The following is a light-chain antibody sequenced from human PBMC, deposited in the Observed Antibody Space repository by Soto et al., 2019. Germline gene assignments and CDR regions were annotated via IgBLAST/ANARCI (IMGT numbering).Light chain of an antibody. CDR1: HDISTY. V-gene: IGKV1-39*01. Sequence: DIQMTQSPSSLSASVGDRVTITCRASHDISTYLNWYQQKPGKAPNLLIYGASSLQSGVPSRFSGSGSGSDFTLTINTLQPEDFATYYCHQTYSNPRTFGQGTKVEIK. CDR3: HQTYSNPRT. J-gene: IGKJ1*01. CDR2: GAS.